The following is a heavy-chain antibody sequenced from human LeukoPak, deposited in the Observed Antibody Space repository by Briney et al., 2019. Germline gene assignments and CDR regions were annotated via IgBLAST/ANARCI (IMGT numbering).Heavy chain of an antibody. CDR3: ARQTGSGLFILP. D-gene: IGHD3/OR15-3a*01. Sequence: SETLSLTCTVSGGSVSSSSYYWGWIRQPPGKGLEWIGSIYYSGSTYYNPSLKSRVTISVDTSKNQFSLRLTSVTAADTAVYYCARQTGSGLFILPGGQGTLVTVSS. V-gene: IGHV4-39*01. CDR2: IYYSGST. J-gene: IGHJ4*02. CDR1: GGSVSSSSYY.